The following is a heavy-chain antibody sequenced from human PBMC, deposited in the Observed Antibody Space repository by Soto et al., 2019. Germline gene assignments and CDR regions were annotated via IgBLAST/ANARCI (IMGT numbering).Heavy chain of an antibody. CDR1: GFSLRTDAVG. V-gene: IGHV2-5*01. CDR2: IYWNGEK. D-gene: IGHD6-13*01. J-gene: IGHJ4*02. Sequence: QITLKESGPTLVRPTQTLTLTCTVSGFSLRTDAVGVAWIRQSPGKALEWLGIIYWNGEKRYKSSLQTRLTITRDPSKNQVVLTMTDMAPLDTATYFCAHRIAAPGRTLDYWGQGVLVTVSS. CDR3: AHRIAAPGRTLDY.